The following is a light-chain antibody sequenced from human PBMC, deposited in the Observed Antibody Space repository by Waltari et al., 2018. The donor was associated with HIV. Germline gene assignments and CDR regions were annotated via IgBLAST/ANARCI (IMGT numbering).Light chain of an antibody. V-gene: IGLV2-11*01. Sequence: QSALTQPRSVSGSPGQWVSSSSTPNAMPFGFLNFFPCYQRHPGKAPKLMIFDVDQRPSGVPARFSGSKSGNTASLTISGLQADDEAEYYCCSYVNTRTPVVFGGGTQVTVL. CDR3: CSYVNTRTPVV. CDR2: DVD. CDR1: AMPFGFLNF. J-gene: IGLJ3*02.